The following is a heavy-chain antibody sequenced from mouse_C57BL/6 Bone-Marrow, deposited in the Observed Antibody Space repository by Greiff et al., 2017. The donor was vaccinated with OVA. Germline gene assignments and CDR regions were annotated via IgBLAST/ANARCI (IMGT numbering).Heavy chain of an antibody. CDR2: IHPNSGST. CDR1: GYTFTSYW. D-gene: IGHD1-1*01. J-gene: IGHJ3*01. CDR3: ARGGYVSSGGFAY. V-gene: IGHV1-64*01. Sequence: QVQLQQSGAELVKPGASVKLSCKASGYTFTSYWMHWVKQRPGQGLEWIGMIHPNSGSTNYNEKFKSKATLTVDKSSSTAYMQLSSLTSEDSAVYYCARGGYVSSGGFAYWGQGTLVTVSA.